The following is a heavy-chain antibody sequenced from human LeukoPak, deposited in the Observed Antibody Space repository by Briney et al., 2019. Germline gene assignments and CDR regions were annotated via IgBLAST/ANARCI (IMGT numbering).Heavy chain of an antibody. Sequence: ASVKVSCKTSGGTFSSYAISWVRQAPGQGLEWMGGIIPIFGTANYAQKFQGRVTITTDESTSTAYMELSSLRSEDTAVYYCAGRWGSSSWSTLIPSRYNWFDPWGQGTLVTVSS. CDR2: IIPIFGTA. CDR1: GGTFSSYA. CDR3: AGRWGSSSWSTLIPSRYNWFDP. J-gene: IGHJ5*02. D-gene: IGHD6-13*01. V-gene: IGHV1-69*05.